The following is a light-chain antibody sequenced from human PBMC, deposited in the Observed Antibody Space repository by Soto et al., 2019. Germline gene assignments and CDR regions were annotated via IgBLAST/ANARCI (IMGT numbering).Light chain of an antibody. CDR1: SSNIGAGYD. J-gene: IGLJ3*02. CDR2: GDT. CDR3: QSFDSSLSGWL. V-gene: IGLV1-40*01. Sequence: QSVLTQPPSVSGAPGQRVTISCTGSSSNIGAGYDVHWYQQLPGTAPKLLISGDTNRPSGVPERFSGSKSGTSASLAITGLRAEDEADYYCQSFDSSLSGWLFGGGTKLTVL.